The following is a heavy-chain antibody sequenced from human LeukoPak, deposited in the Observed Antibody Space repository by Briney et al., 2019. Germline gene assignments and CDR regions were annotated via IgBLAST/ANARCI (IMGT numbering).Heavy chain of an antibody. CDR2: IYYSGTT. D-gene: IGHD2-15*01. CDR3: ARRGSGSRGDFDY. J-gene: IGHJ4*02. CDR1: GGSISASSYY. V-gene: IGHV4-39*01. Sequence: SETLSLTCTVSGGSISASSYYWGWIRQPPGKGPEWIATIYYSGTTYYNPSLKSRVTISVDTSKNQFSLNLSSVTAADTAVYYCARRGSGSRGDFDYWGQGTLVTVSS.